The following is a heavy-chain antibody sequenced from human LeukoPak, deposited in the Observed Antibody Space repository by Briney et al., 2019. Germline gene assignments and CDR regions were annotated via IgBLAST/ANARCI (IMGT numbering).Heavy chain of an antibody. V-gene: IGHV1-46*01. CDR2: INPSGGST. CDR3: ARGRSRYYYDSSGYLDY. D-gene: IGHD3-22*01. Sequence: ASVKVSCTASGYTFTSYYMHWVRQAPGQGLEWMGIINPSGGSTSYAQKFQGRVTMTRDTSTSTVYMELSSLRSEDTAVYYCARGRSRYYYDSSGYLDYWGQGTLVTVSS. J-gene: IGHJ4*02. CDR1: GYTFTSYY.